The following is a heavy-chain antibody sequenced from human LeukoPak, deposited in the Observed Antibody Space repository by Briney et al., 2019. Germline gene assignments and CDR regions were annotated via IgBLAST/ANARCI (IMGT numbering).Heavy chain of an antibody. Sequence: GGSLRLSCAASGFTFSSYGMSWVRQAPGKGLEWVSAISGSGGSTYYADSVKGRFTISRDNSKNTLYLQMNSLRAEDTAVYYCATNGQHCSSTSCYYYYYYYYMDVWGKGTTVTISS. CDR1: GFTFSSYG. D-gene: IGHD2-2*01. V-gene: IGHV3-23*01. J-gene: IGHJ6*03. CDR3: ATNGQHCSSTSCYYYYYYYYMDV. CDR2: ISGSGGST.